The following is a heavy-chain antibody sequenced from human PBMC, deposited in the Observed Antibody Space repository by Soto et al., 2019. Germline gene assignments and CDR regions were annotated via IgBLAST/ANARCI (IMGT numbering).Heavy chain of an antibody. CDR3: AGTRLVGTYYYYYGMDV. D-gene: IGHD1-26*01. Sequence: SETLTLTCTVTGGSISSSSYDWGWIRQPPGKGLEWIGSIYYSGSTYYNPSLKSRVTISVDTSKNQFSLKLSSVTAADTAVYYCAGTRLVGTYYYYYGMDVWGQGTTVT. J-gene: IGHJ6*02. V-gene: IGHV4-39*01. CDR1: GGSISSSSYD. CDR2: IYYSGST.